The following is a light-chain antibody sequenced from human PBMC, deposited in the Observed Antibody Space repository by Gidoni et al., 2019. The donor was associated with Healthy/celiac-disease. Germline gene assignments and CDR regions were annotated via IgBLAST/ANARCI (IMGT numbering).Light chain of an antibody. CDR2: GAS. CDR1: QSVSSSY. V-gene: IGKV3-20*01. Sequence: ESVLTQSPGTLSLSPGERATLSCRASQSVSSSYLAWYQQNPGQAPRLLIYGASSRATGIPDRFSGSGSGTDFTLTISRLEPEDFAVYYCQQYGSSPRTFXQXTKVEIK. CDR3: QQYGSSPRT. J-gene: IGKJ1*01.